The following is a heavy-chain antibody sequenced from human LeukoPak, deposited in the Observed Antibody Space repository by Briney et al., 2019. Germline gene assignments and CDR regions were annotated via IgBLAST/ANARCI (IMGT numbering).Heavy chain of an antibody. CDR3: ARDRFLCSSTSCYRATTFDY. V-gene: IGHV3-48*04. CDR1: GFTFSSYS. Sequence: GGSLRLSCAASGFTFSSYSMNWVRQAPGKGLEWVSYISSSGSTIYYADSVKGRFTISRDNAKNSLYLQMNSLRAEDTAVYYCARDRFLCSSTSCYRATTFDYWGQGTLVTVSS. CDR2: ISSSGSTI. D-gene: IGHD2-2*01. J-gene: IGHJ4*02.